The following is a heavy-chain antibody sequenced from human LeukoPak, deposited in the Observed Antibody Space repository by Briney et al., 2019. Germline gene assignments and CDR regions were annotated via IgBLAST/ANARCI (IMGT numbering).Heavy chain of an antibody. V-gene: IGHV3-30*02. CDR3: ATLRWGSGRYAGDY. J-gene: IGHJ4*02. CDR2: IRYDGSNK. Sequence: GGSLRLSCAASGFTFSSYGMHWVRQAPGKGLEGVAFIRYDGSNKYYADSVEGRFTISRDDAKNSLYLQTNSLRVEDTALYYCATLRWGSGRYAGDYWGQGSLVTVSS. CDR1: GFTFSSYG. D-gene: IGHD6-19*01.